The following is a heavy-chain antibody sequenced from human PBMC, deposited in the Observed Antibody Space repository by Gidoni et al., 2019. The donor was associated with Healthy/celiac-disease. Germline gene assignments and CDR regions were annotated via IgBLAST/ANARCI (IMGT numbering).Heavy chain of an antibody. CDR1: GGSISSSSYY. D-gene: IGHD5-18*01. V-gene: IGHV4-39*07. CDR3: ARVGDTAMVTMGDDAFDI. CDR2: IYYSGST. Sequence: QLQLQESGPGLVKPSETLSLTCTVSGGSISSSSYYWGWIRQPPGKGLEWIGSIYYSGSTYYNPSLKSRVTISVDTSKNQFSLKLSSVTAADTAVYYCARVGDTAMVTMGDDAFDIWGQGTMVTVSS. J-gene: IGHJ3*02.